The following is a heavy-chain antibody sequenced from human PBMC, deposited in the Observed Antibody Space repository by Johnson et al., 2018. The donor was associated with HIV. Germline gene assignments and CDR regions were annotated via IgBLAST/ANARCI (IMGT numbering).Heavy chain of an antibody. J-gene: IGHJ3*02. CDR1: GFSFGSYG. CDR2: IRYDGSNK. CDR3: ARGPSAYCGGDCPGGAFDI. V-gene: IGHV3-30*02. D-gene: IGHD2-21*02. Sequence: QVQLVESGGGLVKPGGSLRLSCAASGFSFGSYGMHWVRQAPGKGLEWVAFIRYDGSNKYYADSVKGRFTISRDNSKNTLYLQMNSLRAEDTAVYYCARGPSAYCGGDCPGGAFDIWGQGTMVTVSS.